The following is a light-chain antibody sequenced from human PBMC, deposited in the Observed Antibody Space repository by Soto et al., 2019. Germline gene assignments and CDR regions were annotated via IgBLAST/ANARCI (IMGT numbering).Light chain of an antibody. CDR3: HQYDSSPWT. V-gene: IGKV3-20*01. J-gene: IGKJ1*01. Sequence: EIVLTQSPGTLSLSPGERATLSCRASQSVSSSFLAWYQQKPGQAPRLLIYGASSRATCIPDRFSGSGSGTDFTLTISRLEPEDFAVYSCHQYDSSPWTFGQGTKVEIK. CDR1: QSVSSSF. CDR2: GAS.